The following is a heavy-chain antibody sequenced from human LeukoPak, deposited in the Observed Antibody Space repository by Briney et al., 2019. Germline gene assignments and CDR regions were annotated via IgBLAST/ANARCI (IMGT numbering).Heavy chain of an antibody. CDR3: VGCSGGTCSDFDY. D-gene: IGHD2-15*01. CDR2: IKQDGSET. Sequence: GGSLRLSCVASGLTFSNFWMTWLRQALGKGLEWVANIKQDGSETYYLDSVRGRFTISRDNAKNSMYLQMNSLRAEDTAVYYCVGCSGGTCSDFDYWGRGTLVTVSS. CDR1: GLTFSNFW. J-gene: IGHJ4*02. V-gene: IGHV3-7*01.